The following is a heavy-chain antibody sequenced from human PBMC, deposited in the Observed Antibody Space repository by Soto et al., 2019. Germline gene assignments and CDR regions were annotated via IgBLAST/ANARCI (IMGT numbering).Heavy chain of an antibody. Sequence: PSETLSLTCTVSGGSNSSSSYYWGWIRQPPGKGLEWIGSIYYSGSTYYNPSLKSRVTISVDTSKNQFSLKLSSVTAADTAVYYCARPFLTFGGVIAVWGQGTLVTVSS. CDR1: GGSNSSSSYY. CDR2: IYYSGST. V-gene: IGHV4-39*01. J-gene: IGHJ4*02. D-gene: IGHD3-16*02. CDR3: ARPFLTFGGVIAV.